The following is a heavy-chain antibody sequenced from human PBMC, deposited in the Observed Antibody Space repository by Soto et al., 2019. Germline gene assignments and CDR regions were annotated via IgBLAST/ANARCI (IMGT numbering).Heavy chain of an antibody. V-gene: IGHV3-30*03. CDR1: GFTFSSYG. CDR3: ARDREIQLWYGTRDAFDI. CDR2: ISYDGSNK. J-gene: IGHJ3*02. D-gene: IGHD5-18*01. Sequence: PGGSLRLSCAASGFTFSSYGMHWVRQAPGKGLEWVAVISYDGSNKYYADSVKGRFTISRDNAKNSLYLQMNSLRAEDTAVYYCARDREIQLWYGTRDAFDIWGQGTMVTVSS.